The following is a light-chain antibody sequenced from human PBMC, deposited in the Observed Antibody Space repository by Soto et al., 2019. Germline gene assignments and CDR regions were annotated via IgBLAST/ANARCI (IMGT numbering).Light chain of an antibody. Sequence: VTSARRASQTISSWLAWYQQKPGKAPKLLIYKASTLKSGVPSRFSGCGSGTEFTLTMRSLHPDEFATYNCQRYNSYAEAFGQGTKVDIK. CDR3: QRYNSYAEA. V-gene: IGKV1-5*03. CDR1: QTISSW. J-gene: IGKJ1*01. CDR2: KAS.